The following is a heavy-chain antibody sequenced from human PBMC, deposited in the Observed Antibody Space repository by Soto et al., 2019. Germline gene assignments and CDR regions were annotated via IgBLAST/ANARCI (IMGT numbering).Heavy chain of an antibody. V-gene: IGHV4-30-4*01. Sequence: PSETLSLTCTVSGGSIKSTDYYWSWIRQPPGKGLEYIGYIYYTGSSYYNPSLESRVTMSVDMSKNQFSLEVTSVTAADTAVYYCARRASYRPLDAWGQGTLVTVSS. D-gene: IGHD1-26*01. CDR2: IYYTGSS. CDR3: ARRASYRPLDA. J-gene: IGHJ5*02. CDR1: GGSIKSTDYY.